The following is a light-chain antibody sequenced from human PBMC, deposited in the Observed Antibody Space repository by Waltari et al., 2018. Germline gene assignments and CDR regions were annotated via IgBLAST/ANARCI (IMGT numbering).Light chain of an antibody. CDR3: QQYNSYSPWT. CDR1: QSISSW. J-gene: IGKJ1*01. Sequence: IQMTQSPSTLSASVGDRVTITCRASQSISSWLAWYPQKPGKAPKLLIYKASSLESGVPSRFSGSGSGTEFTLTISSLQPDDFATYYCQQYNSYSPWTFGQGTKVEIK. V-gene: IGKV1-5*03. CDR2: KAS.